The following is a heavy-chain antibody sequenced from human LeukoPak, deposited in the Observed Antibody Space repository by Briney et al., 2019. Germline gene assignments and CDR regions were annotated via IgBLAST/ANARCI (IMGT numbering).Heavy chain of an antibody. CDR3: ARQYCSGGSCHVDY. CDR1: GGSISSYY. V-gene: IGHV4-59*01. J-gene: IGHJ4*02. Sequence: PSETLSLTCTVSGGSISSYYWSWIRQPPGKGLEWIGYIYYSGSTNYNPSLKSRVTISVDTPKNQFSLKLSSVTAADTAVYYCARQYCSGGSCHVDYWGQGTLVTVSS. D-gene: IGHD2-15*01. CDR2: IYYSGST.